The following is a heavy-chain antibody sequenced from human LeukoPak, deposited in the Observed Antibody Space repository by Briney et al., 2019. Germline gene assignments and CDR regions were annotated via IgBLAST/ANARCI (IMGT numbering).Heavy chain of an antibody. J-gene: IGHJ4*02. Sequence: GGSLRLSCAASGFSFDDYAMYWVRQRPGKGLEWVSLISWDGGRTYYADSVKGRFTISRDNSKNSLYLQMNSLRTEDSALYYCGKGGYSSTFQGLDYWGQGTLVTVSS. CDR3: GKGGYSSTFQGLDY. V-gene: IGHV3-43D*03. CDR2: ISWDGGRT. CDR1: GFSFDDYA. D-gene: IGHD6-13*01.